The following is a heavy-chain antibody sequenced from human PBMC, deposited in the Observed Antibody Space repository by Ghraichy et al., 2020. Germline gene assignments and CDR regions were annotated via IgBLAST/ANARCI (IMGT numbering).Heavy chain of an antibody. J-gene: IGHJ4*02. CDR2: IKSKTDGGTT. D-gene: IGHD2-8*02. V-gene: IGHV3-15*01. CDR1: GFTFSNAW. Sequence: GGSLRLSCAASGFTFSNAWMSWVRQAPGKGLEWVGRIKSKTDGGTTDYAAPVKGRFTISRDDSKNTLYLQMNSLKTEDTAVYYCTTEPSPPRYCTGGVCGWGQGTLVTVSS. CDR3: TTEPSPPRYCTGGVCG.